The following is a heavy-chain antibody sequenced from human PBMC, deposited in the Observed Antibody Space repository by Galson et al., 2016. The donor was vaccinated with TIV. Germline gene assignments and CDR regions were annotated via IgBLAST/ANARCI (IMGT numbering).Heavy chain of an antibody. J-gene: IGHJ4*02. Sequence: SVKVSCKASGYSFTGYFIHWVRQAPGQGLEWMGWTNANTGGTISAQKFQGRLTRTRDTSISTAYMELTRLTSDDTAVYYCERSYYYGSGSGVDYWGQGTLVTVSS. CDR1: GYSFTGYF. D-gene: IGHD3-10*01. CDR2: TNANTGGT. CDR3: ERSYYYGSGSGVDY. V-gene: IGHV1-2*02.